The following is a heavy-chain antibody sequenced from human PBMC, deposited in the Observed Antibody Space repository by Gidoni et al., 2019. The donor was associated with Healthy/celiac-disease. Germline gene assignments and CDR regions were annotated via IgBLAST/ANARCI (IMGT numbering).Heavy chain of an antibody. J-gene: IGHJ6*02. V-gene: IGHV3-23*01. CDR2: ISGSGGST. Sequence: EVQLLEPGGGLVQPGGSLRLSCAASGFTFSSYAMSRVRQAPGKGLEWVSAISGSGGSTYYADSVKGRFTISRDNSKNTLYLQMNSLRAEDTAVYYCAKAWMSGYDFRGYYYYGMDVWGQGTTVTVSS. CDR1: GFTFSSYA. CDR3: AKAWMSGYDFRGYYYYGMDV. D-gene: IGHD5-12*01.